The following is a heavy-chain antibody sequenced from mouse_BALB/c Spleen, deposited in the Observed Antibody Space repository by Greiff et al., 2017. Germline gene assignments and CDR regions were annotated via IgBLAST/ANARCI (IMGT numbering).Heavy chain of an antibody. Sequence: QVQLQQSGPELVKPGASVKISCKASGYTFTDYYINWVKQKPGQGLEWIGMIHPSDSETRLNQKFKDKATLTVDKSSSTAYMQLSSPTSEDSAVYYCARYGNYGYFDYWGQGTTLTVSS. CDR1: GYTFTDYY. J-gene: IGHJ2*01. D-gene: IGHD2-1*01. CDR3: ARYGNYGYFDY. V-gene: IGHV1-84*01. CDR2: IHPSDSET.